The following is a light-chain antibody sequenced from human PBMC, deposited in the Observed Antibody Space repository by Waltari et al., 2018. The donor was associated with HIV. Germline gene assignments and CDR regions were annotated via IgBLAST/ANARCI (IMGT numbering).Light chain of an antibody. Sequence: DIQLTQSPSSLPASVGDRVNITCRASLDVGRHLAWYQQIPGKAPKLLIYSVSTLQSGVPSRFSGNASGTDFTLTINGLQPEDFVTYYCQQLNRNFALTFGGGTKVEI. V-gene: IGKV1-9*01. CDR3: QQLNRNFALT. J-gene: IGKJ4*01. CDR1: LDVGRH. CDR2: SVS.